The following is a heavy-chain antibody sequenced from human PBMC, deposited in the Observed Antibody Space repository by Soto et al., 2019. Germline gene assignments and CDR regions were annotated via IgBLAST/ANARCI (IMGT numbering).Heavy chain of an antibody. CDR2: IYYSGST. D-gene: IGHD2-21*02. V-gene: IGHV4-31*03. CDR3: ARACGGDCYSTFQH. CDR1: GGSISSGGYY. Sequence: SETLSLTCTVSGGSISSGGYYWSWIRQHPGKGLEWIGYIYYSGSTYYNPSLKSRVTISVDTSKNQFSLKLSSVTAADTAVYYCARACGGDCYSTFQHWGQGTLVTVSS. J-gene: IGHJ1*01.